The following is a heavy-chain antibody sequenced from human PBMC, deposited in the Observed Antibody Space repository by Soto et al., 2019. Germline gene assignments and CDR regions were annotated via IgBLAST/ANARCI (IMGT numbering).Heavy chain of an antibody. J-gene: IGHJ5*02. D-gene: IGHD2-2*01. CDR2: ISAYNGNT. V-gene: IGHV1-18*01. CDR1: GYTFTSYG. CDR3: ARLDGCWMGYCSSTSPSKNWFDP. Sequence: ASVKVSCKASGYTFTSYGISWVRQAPGQGLEWMGWISAYNGNTNYAQKLQGRVTMTTDTSTSTAYMELRSLRSDDTAVYYCARLDGCWMGYCSSTSPSKNWFDPWGQGTLVTVSS.